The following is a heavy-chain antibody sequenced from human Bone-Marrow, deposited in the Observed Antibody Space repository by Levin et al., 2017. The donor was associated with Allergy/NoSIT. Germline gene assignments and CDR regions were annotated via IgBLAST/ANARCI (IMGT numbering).Heavy chain of an antibody. Sequence: GGSLRLSCAASGFTFSNAWMSWVRQAPGKGLEWVGRIKSKTDGGTTDYAAPVKGRFTISRDDSKNTLYLQMNSLKTEDTAVYYCTNYRRIGSGCDGLGCVGYGMDGWGQGTTVTVSS. CDR2: IKSKTDGGTT. J-gene: IGHJ6*02. D-gene: IGHD6-19*01. CDR3: TNYRRIGSGCDGLGCVGYGMDG. CDR1: GFTFSNAW. V-gene: IGHV3-15*01.